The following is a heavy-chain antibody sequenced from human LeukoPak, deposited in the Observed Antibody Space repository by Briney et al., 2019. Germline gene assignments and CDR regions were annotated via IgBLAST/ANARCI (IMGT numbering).Heavy chain of an antibody. V-gene: IGHV4-39*07. CDR3: ARGFDY. CDR1: GGSISTSAYY. CDR2: INHSGST. J-gene: IGHJ4*02. Sequence: SETLSLTCIVSGGSISTSAYYWGRIRQPPGKGLEWIGEINHSGSTNYNPSLKSRVTISVDTSKNQFSLKLSSVTAADTAVYYCARGFDYWGQGTLVTVSS.